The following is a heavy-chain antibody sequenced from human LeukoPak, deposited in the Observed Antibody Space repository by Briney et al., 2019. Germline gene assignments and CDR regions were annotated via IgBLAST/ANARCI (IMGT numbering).Heavy chain of an antibody. Sequence: SETLSLTCAVYGGSFSGYYWSWIRQPPGKGLEWIGEINHSGSTNYNPSLKSRVTISVDTSKNQFSLRLSSVTAADTAVYYCARIDCSSSSCPDAFDVWGQGTMVTVSS. CDR2: INHSGST. V-gene: IGHV4-34*01. CDR1: GGSFSGYY. CDR3: ARIDCSSSSCPDAFDV. D-gene: IGHD2-2*01. J-gene: IGHJ3*01.